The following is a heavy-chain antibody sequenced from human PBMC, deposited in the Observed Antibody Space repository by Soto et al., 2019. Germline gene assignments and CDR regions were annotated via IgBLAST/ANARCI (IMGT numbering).Heavy chain of an antibody. V-gene: IGHV4-34*01. D-gene: IGHD3-10*01. J-gene: IGHJ4*02. CDR2: INHSGST. Sequence: SETLSLTCVVYGGSFSDYYWSWMRQRPGKGLEWIGEINHSGSTNYNPSLKSRVTISVDTSKNQFSLKLSSVTAADTAVYYCARAPRITMVRGVIYSSYFDYWGQGTLVTVSS. CDR3: ARAPRITMVRGVIYSSYFDY. CDR1: GGSFSDYY.